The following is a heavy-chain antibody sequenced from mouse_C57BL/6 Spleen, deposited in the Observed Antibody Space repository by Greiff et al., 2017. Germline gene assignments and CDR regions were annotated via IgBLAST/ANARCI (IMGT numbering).Heavy chain of an antibody. CDR3: ARGDWDGGFAY. D-gene: IGHD4-1*01. V-gene: IGHV1-64*01. J-gene: IGHJ3*01. Sequence: VQLQQSGAELVKPGASVKLSCKASGYTFTSSWMPWVKQRPGQGLEWIGMIHPNSGSTNYNEKFKSKATLTVDKSSSTAYMQLSSLTSEGSAVYYCARGDWDGGFAYWGQGTLVTVSA. CDR2: IHPNSGST. CDR1: GYTFTSSW.